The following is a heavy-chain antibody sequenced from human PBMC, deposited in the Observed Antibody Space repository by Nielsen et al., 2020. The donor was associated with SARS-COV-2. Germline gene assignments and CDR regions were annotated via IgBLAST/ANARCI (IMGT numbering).Heavy chain of an antibody. CDR2: IYYSGST. J-gene: IGHJ3*02. V-gene: IGHV4-59*08. CDR3: ARGGGDFAFDI. Sequence: GSLRLSCTVSGGSISTYYWSWIRQPPGKGLEWIGYIYYSGSTNYNPSLKSRVTISVDTSKNQFSLKLSSVTAADTAVYYCARGGGDFAFDIWGQGTMVTVSS. D-gene: IGHD2-21*02. CDR1: GGSISTYY.